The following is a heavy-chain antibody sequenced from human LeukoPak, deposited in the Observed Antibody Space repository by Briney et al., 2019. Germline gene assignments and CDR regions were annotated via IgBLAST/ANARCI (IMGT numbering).Heavy chain of an antibody. CDR3: ARGSGYDDYYFDY. J-gene: IGHJ4*02. Sequence: PGGSLRLSCAASGFTFSSYSMNWVRQAPGKGLEWASSISSSSSYIYYADSVKGRFTISRDNAKNSLYLQMNSLRAEDTAVYYCARGSGYDDYYFDYWGQGTLVTVSS. CDR1: GFTFSSYS. V-gene: IGHV3-21*01. D-gene: IGHD5-12*01. CDR2: ISSSSSYI.